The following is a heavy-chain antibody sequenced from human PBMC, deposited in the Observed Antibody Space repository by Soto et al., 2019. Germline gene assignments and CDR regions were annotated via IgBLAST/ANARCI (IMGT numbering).Heavy chain of an antibody. D-gene: IGHD1-26*01. CDR2: IYYSGST. J-gene: IGHJ3*02. CDR1: RLSSFSLISY. CDR3: ARHGPSRVSGGAFDI. V-gene: IGHV4-39*01. Sequence: SATLSLTCPILRLSSFSLISYCVSILQPPGKGLEWIGSIYYSGSTYYTPSLKSRVTISVDTSKNQFSLKLSSVTAADTAVYYCARHGPSRVSGGAFDIWGQGTMVT.